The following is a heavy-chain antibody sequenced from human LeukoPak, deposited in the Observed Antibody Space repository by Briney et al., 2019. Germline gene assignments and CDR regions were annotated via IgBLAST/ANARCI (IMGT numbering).Heavy chain of an antibody. V-gene: IGHV3-33*08. CDR3: ARGGSGYDFDF. J-gene: IGHJ4*02. CDR2: IWYDGSNK. CDR1: GFTFSSYA. D-gene: IGHD5-12*01. Sequence: GGSLRLSCAASGFTFSSYAMSWVRQAPGKGLEWVAGIWYDGSNKYYVDSVKGRFTISRDNSKNTLYLQMNSLRAEDTAVYYCARGGSGYDFDFWGQGTLVTVSS.